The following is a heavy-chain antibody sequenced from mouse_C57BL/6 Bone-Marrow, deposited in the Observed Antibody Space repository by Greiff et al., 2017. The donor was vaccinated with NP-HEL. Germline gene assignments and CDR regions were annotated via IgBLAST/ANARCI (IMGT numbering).Heavy chain of an antibody. J-gene: IGHJ4*01. Sequence: VQLQQTGGDLVKPGGSLKLSCAASGFTFSSYGMSWVRQTPDKRLEWVATISSGGSYTYYPDSVKGRFTISRDNAKNTLYLQMSSLKSEDTAMYYCARQDYDYEGGEAMDYWGQGTSVTVSS. CDR1: GFTFSSYG. D-gene: IGHD2-4*01. CDR2: ISSGGSYT. CDR3: ARQDYDYEGGEAMDY. V-gene: IGHV5-6*01.